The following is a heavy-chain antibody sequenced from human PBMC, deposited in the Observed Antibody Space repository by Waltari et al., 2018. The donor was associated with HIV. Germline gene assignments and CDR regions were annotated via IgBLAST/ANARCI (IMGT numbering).Heavy chain of an antibody. CDR3: ARDRIVGTNIEGAYHYGLDV. CDR1: GFSFLSYG. V-gene: IGHV3-33*01. D-gene: IGHD1-26*01. Sequence: QVQLVESGGRVVKPGRSLWISCEASGFSFLSYGIHWVRQAPGTGLVAWGVVRAYGSSDHYARSVRGRFSSSRDNSKNTVYMQMTSLRVDDTAVYYCARDRIVGTNIEGAYHYGLDVWGQGTSVTVAS. CDR2: VRAYGSSD. J-gene: IGHJ6*02.